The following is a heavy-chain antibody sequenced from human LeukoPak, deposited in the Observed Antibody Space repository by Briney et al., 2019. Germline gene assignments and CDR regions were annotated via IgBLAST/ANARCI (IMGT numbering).Heavy chain of an antibody. CDR3: AREGIRQITFGGVRPFDY. V-gene: IGHV3-21*01. CDR1: GFTFSSYS. D-gene: IGHD3-16*01. CDR2: ISSSSYI. J-gene: IGHJ4*02. Sequence: GGSLRLSCAASGFTFSSYSMNWVRQAPGKGLEWVSSISSSSYIYYADSVKGRFTISRDNAKNSLYLQMNSLRAEDTAVYYCAREGIRQITFGGVRPFDYWGQGTLVTVSS.